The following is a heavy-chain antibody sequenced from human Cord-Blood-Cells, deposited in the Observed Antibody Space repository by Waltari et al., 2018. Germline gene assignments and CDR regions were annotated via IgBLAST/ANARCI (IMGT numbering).Heavy chain of an antibody. J-gene: IGHJ4*02. CDR3: ARDVSGFDY. CDR1: GFTFSSSA. V-gene: IGHV3-30-3*01. D-gene: IGHD3-10*01. Sequence: QVQLVESGGGVVQPGRSLRLSCAASGFTFSSSAMLWVRQAPGKGLEWVAVISYDGSNKYYADSVKGRFTISRDNSKNTLYLQMNSLRAEDTAVYYCARDVSGFDYWGQGTLVTVSS. CDR2: ISYDGSNK.